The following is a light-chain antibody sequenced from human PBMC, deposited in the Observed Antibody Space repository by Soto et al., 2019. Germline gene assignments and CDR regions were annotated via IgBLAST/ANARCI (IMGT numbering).Light chain of an antibody. CDR3: QQSNNWPYT. CDR1: QSVSDN. Sequence: EIVMTQSPATLSVSPGERATLSCRASQSVSDNLAWYQQKPGQAPRLLIYGASTRATGIPARFSGSGSGTEFTLTISSLQSEDFAVYYCQQSNNWPYTFGHGTKVDIK. CDR2: GAS. V-gene: IGKV3-15*01. J-gene: IGKJ2*01.